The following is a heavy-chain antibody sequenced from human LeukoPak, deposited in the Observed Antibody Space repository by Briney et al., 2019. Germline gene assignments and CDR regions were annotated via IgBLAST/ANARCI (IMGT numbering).Heavy chain of an antibody. CDR3: ARREEYYGSGSYFDY. J-gene: IGHJ4*02. V-gene: IGHV4-39*01. CDR1: GGSISSSNYY. Sequence: PSETLSLTCTVSGGSISSSNYYWGWIRQPPGKGLEWLGNIYYSGSTYYNPSLKSRVTISVDTSKNQFSLKLSSVTAADTAVYYCARREEYYGSGSYFDYWGQGTLVTVSS. D-gene: IGHD3-10*01. CDR2: IYYSGST.